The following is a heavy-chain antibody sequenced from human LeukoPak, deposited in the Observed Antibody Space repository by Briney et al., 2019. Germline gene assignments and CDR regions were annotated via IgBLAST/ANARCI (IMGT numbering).Heavy chain of an antibody. Sequence: GGSLRLSCAAAGFTFSNYAMSWVRRAPGKGLEWISAIRGSGERTFYADSVKGRFTISRDKAKNSLYLQMNSLRVEDTAVYYCARDYKYAFDNWGQGTLVTVSS. D-gene: IGHD5-24*01. J-gene: IGHJ4*02. CDR2: IRGSGERT. V-gene: IGHV3-23*01. CDR1: GFTFSNYA. CDR3: ARDYKYAFDN.